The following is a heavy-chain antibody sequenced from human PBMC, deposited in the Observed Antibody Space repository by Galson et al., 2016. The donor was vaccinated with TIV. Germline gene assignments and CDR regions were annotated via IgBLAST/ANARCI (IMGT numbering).Heavy chain of an antibody. Sequence: SLRLSCAASGFTFNNCAMNWVRQAPGKGLEWVSYISSSSSTIYYADSVKGRFTISRDNAKNSLYLQMNSLRAEDTAVYYCARRAIVGIDYWGQGTLVTVSS. D-gene: IGHD3-22*01. CDR2: ISSSSSTI. J-gene: IGHJ4*02. CDR3: ARRAIVGIDY. CDR1: GFTFNNCA. V-gene: IGHV3-48*04.